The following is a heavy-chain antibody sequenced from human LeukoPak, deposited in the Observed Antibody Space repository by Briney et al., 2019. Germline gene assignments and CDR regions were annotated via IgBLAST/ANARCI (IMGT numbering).Heavy chain of an antibody. CDR1: GGSISSNY. J-gene: IGHJ4*02. CDR2: IYSSGST. V-gene: IGHV4-59*01. D-gene: IGHD3-10*01. Sequence: SETLSLTCTVSGGSISSNYWSWIRQPPGKGLEWIGYIYSSGSTNYNPSLKGRVTMSLDTSKSQFSLKLSSVTAADTAVYYCARYGSGSYRQFDFWGQGTLVTVSS. CDR3: ARYGSGSYRQFDF.